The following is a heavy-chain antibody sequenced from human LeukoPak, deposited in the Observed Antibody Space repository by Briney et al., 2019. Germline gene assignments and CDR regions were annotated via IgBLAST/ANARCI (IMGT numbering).Heavy chain of an antibody. CDR3: ATYSGNDYTVFDY. V-gene: IGHV4-59*03. CDR1: GFTFSIYT. D-gene: IGHD5-12*01. CDR2: IHASGNT. Sequence: GSLRLSCAASGFTFSIYTMNWIRQSPGKGLEWIGYIHASGNTNLNPSLKSRFTISVDTSKNQFSLKVRSVTAADTAVYYCATYSGNDYTVFDYWGQGTLVTVSS. J-gene: IGHJ4*02.